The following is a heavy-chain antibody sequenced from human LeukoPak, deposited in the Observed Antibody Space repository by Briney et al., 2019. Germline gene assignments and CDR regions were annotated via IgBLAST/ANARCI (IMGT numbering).Heavy chain of an antibody. J-gene: IGHJ5*02. CDR3: TTDRIMITFGGVISNWFDP. CDR2: IKSETDGGTT. CDR1: GFTFSNAW. D-gene: IGHD3-16*01. V-gene: IGHV3-15*01. Sequence: PGGSLRLSCAASGFTFSNAWMSWVRQAPGKGLEWVGRIKSETDGGTTDYAAPVKGRFTISRDDSKNTLYLQMNSLKTEDTAVHYCTTDRIMITFGGVISNWFDPWGQGTLVTVSS.